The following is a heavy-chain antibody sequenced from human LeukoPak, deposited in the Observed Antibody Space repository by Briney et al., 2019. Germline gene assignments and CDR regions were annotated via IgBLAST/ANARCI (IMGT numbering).Heavy chain of an antibody. CDR1: GLTFSSYA. J-gene: IGHJ4*02. Sequence: PGGSLRLSCAASGLTFSSYAMHWVRQAPGKGLEWVAVISYDGSNKYYADSVKGRFTISRDNSKNTLYLQMNSLRAEDTAVYYCARDSAYLEWLADYWGQGTLVTVSS. V-gene: IGHV3-30-3*01. CDR3: ARDSAYLEWLADY. D-gene: IGHD3-3*01. CDR2: ISYDGSNK.